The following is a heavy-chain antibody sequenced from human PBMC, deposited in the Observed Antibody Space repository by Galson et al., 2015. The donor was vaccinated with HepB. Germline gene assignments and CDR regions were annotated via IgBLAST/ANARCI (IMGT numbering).Heavy chain of an antibody. CDR1: GFTFSTFA. V-gene: IGHV3-23*01. Sequence: SLRLSCAASGFTFSTFAMTWVRRAPGKGLEWVSVIFAGGDNPYYANSVKGRFTISRDNSKNTLFLHMNNLSAEDTAVYYCAKGYGYFDYWGQGTLVTVSS. D-gene: IGHD3-16*01. CDR3: AKGYGYFDY. CDR2: IFAGGDNP. J-gene: IGHJ4*02.